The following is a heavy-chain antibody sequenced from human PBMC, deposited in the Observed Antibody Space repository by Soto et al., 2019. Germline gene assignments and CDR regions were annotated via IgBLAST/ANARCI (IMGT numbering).Heavy chain of an antibody. CDR1: GFTFSNAW. CDR2: IKSKTDGGTT. CDR3: TTPHPPLADRDAFDI. V-gene: IGHV3-15*07. J-gene: IGHJ3*02. Sequence: GGSLRLSCAASGFTFSNAWMNWVRQAPGKGLEWVGRIKSKTDGGTTDYAAPVKGRFTISRDDSKNTLYLQMNSLKTEDTAVYYCTTPHPPLADRDAFDIWGQGTMVTVSS.